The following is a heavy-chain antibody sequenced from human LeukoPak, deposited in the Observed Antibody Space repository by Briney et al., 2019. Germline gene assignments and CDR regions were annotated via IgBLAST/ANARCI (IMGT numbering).Heavy chain of an antibody. CDR1: GFTFDDYG. V-gene: IGHV3-7*01. CDR2: IKQDGSEK. Sequence: PGGSLRLSCAASGFTFDDYGMSWVRHAPGKGLEWVANIKQDGSEKYYVDSVKGRFTISRDNAKNSLYLQMNSLRAEDTAVYYCARGLRGSGSYKRIYYYYMDVWGKGTTVTISS. J-gene: IGHJ6*03. CDR3: ARGLRGSGSYKRIYYYYMDV. D-gene: IGHD3-10*01.